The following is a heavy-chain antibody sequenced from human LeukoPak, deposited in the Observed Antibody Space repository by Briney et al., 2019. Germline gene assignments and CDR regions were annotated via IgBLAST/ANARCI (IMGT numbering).Heavy chain of an antibody. CDR1: GFTFSSYG. D-gene: IGHD6-19*01. V-gene: IGHV3-30*18. Sequence: GGSLRLSCAASGFTFSSYGMHWVRQAPGKGLEWVAVISYDGSNKYYADSVKGRFTISRDNSKNTLYLQMDSLRAEDTAVYYCAKDGGWSFDYWGQGTLVTVST. CDR2: ISYDGSNK. J-gene: IGHJ4*02. CDR3: AKDGGWSFDY.